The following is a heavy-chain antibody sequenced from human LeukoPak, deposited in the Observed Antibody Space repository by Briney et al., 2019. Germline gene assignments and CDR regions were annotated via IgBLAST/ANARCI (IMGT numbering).Heavy chain of an antibody. V-gene: IGHV4-39*01. J-gene: IGHJ4*02. D-gene: IGHD3-10*01. Sequence: PSETLSLTCTVSGGSISSSSYYWGWIRQPPGKGLEWIGSIYYSGSTYFNLSLKSRVTISVDTSKNQFSLKLSSVTAADTAVYYCARFFGAGSSDHWGQGTLVTVSS. CDR2: IYYSGST. CDR1: GGSISSSSYY. CDR3: ARFFGAGSSDH.